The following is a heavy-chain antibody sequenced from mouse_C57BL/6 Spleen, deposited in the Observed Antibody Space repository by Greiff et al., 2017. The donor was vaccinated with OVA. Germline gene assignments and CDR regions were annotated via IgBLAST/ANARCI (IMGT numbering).Heavy chain of an antibody. V-gene: IGHV1-53*01. CDR1: GYTFTSYW. Sequence: VQLQQPGTELVKPGASVKLSCKASGYTFTSYWMHWVKQRPGQGLEWIGNINPSNGGTNYNEKFKSNATLTVDKSSSTAYMQLSSLTSEDSAVYYCARSSKLGSWFAYWGQGTLVTVSA. CDR3: ARSSKLGSWFAY. D-gene: IGHD4-1*01. J-gene: IGHJ3*01. CDR2: INPSNGGT.